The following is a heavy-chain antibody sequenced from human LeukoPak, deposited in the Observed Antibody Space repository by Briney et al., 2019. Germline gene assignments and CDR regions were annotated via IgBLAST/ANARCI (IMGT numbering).Heavy chain of an antibody. CDR3: ARGRAKAMVTNRRGRRDFDY. Sequence: SETLSLTCAVYGGSFSGYYWSWIRQPPGKGLEWIGEINHSGSTNYNPSLKSRVTISADTSKNQFSLKLSSVTAADTAVYYCARGRAKAMVTNRRGRRDFDYWGQGTLVTVSS. V-gene: IGHV4-34*01. CDR2: INHSGST. D-gene: IGHD5-18*01. J-gene: IGHJ4*02. CDR1: GGSFSGYY.